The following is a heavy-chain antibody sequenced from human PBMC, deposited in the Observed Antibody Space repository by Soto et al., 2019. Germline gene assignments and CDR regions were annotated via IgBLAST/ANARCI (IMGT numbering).Heavy chain of an antibody. J-gene: IGHJ6*02. CDR1: GYSFTSYW. V-gene: IGHV5-51*01. Sequence: GESLKISCKGSGYSFTSYWIGWVRQMPGKGLEWMGIIYPGDSDTRYSPSSQGQVTISADKSISTAYLQWSSLKASDTAMYYCARLLRYCCSTSCYFYGLSVWGQGTTVTVAS. CDR2: IYPGDSDT. D-gene: IGHD2-2*01. CDR3: ARLLRYCCSTSCYFYGLSV.